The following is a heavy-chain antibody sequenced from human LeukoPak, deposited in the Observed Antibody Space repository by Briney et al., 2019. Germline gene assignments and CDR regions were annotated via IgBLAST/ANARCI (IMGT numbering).Heavy chain of an antibody. V-gene: IGHV3-7*05. CDR3: ARIGYSSSTFDY. D-gene: IGHD6-13*01. Sequence: GGSLRLSCAASGFTFSTYWMSWVRQAPGKGLEWVANIKQDGSVKYYVDSVKGRFTISRDNAKNSLYLQVNSLSLTAEDTAVYYCARIGYSSSTFDYWGQGTLVTVSS. CDR1: GFTFSTYW. CDR2: IKQDGSVK. J-gene: IGHJ4*02.